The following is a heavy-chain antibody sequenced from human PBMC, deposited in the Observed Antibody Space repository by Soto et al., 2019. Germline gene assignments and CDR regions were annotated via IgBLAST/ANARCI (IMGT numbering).Heavy chain of an antibody. J-gene: IGHJ6*03. Sequence: GGSLRLSCAASGFTFSSYSMNWVRQAPGKGLEWVSSISSSSSYIYYADSVKGRFTISRDNAKNSLYLQMNSLRAEDTAVYYCARGHGSGSSYYYYYYYMDVWGKGTTVTVSS. V-gene: IGHV3-21*01. CDR2: ISSSSSYI. CDR3: ARGHGSGSSYYYYYYYMDV. CDR1: GFTFSSYS. D-gene: IGHD3-10*01.